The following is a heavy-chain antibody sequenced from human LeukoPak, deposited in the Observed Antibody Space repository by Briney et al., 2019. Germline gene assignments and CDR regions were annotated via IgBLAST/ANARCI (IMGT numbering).Heavy chain of an antibody. V-gene: IGHV4-38-2*02. CDR1: GYSISSGYY. CDR2: IYYSGST. J-gene: IGHJ4*02. D-gene: IGHD1-7*01. Sequence: SETLSLTCTVSGYSISSGYYWGWIRQPPGKGLEWIGSIYYSGSTYYNPSLKSRVTISVDTSKNQFSLKLSSVTAADTAVYYCARRGWNYAALFDYWGQGTLVTVSS. CDR3: ARRGWNYAALFDY.